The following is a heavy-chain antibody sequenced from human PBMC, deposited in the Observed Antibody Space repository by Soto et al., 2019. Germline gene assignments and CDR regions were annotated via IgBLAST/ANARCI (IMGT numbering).Heavy chain of an antibody. D-gene: IGHD1-26*01. V-gene: IGHV3-21*01. CDR1: GFTFSSYS. CDR2: ISSSSSYI. J-gene: IGHJ4*02. CDR3: ARDVARAVGAIAG. Sequence: EVQLVESGGGLVKPGGSLRLSCAASGFTFSSYSMNWVRQAPGKWLEWVSSISSSSSYIYYADSVKGRFTISRDNAKNSLYLQMNSLRAEDTAVYYCARDVARAVGAIAGWGQGTLVTVSS.